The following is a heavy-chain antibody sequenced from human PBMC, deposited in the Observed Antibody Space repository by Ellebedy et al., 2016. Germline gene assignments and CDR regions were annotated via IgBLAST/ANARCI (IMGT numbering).Heavy chain of an antibody. Sequence: GESLKISCAASGFTFSSYWMSWVRQAPGKGLEWVANIKQDGSEKYYVDSVKGRFTISRDNAKNSLYLQMNSLRAEDTAVYYCAKPHRAYYYYYMDVWGKGTTVTVSS. J-gene: IGHJ6*03. CDR2: IKQDGSEK. V-gene: IGHV3-7*03. CDR3: AKPHRAYYYYYMDV. CDR1: GFTFSSYW.